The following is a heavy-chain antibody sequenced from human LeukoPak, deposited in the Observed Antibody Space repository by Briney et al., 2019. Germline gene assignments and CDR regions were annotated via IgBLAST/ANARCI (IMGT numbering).Heavy chain of an antibody. V-gene: IGHV3-23*01. J-gene: IGHJ4*02. CDR3: AKAQNRGYSYGYPYFDS. D-gene: IGHD5-18*01. CDR1: GFTFSSYA. CDR2: ISGSGGST. Sequence: QPGGSLRLSCAASGFTFSSYAMSWVRQAPGKGLEWVSAISGSGGSTYYADSVKGRFTISRDNSKNTLYLQMNSLRAEDTAVYYCAKAQNRGYSYGYPYFDSWGQGTLVTVSS.